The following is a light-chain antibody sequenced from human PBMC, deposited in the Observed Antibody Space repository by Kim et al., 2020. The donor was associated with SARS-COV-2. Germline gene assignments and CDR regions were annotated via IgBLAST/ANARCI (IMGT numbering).Light chain of an antibody. J-gene: IGLJ2*01. CDR1: GSDIGSYNY. V-gene: IGLV2-14*03. Sequence: SITISCTGTGSDIGSYNYVSWYQQQPGKAPKLMIFDVSNRPSGVSLRFSGSKSGNTASLTISGLQAEDEADYFCSSYSSSSVYVVFGGGTQLTVL. CDR2: DVS. CDR3: SSYSSSSVYVV.